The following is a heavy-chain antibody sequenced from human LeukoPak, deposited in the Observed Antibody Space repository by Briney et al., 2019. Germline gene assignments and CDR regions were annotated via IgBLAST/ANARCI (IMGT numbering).Heavy chain of an antibody. CDR2: IKEDGSRT. V-gene: IGHV3-7*03. CDR1: GFTFSSYW. J-gene: IGHJ4*02. Sequence: GGSLRLSCVASGFTFSSYWMTWVRQAPGRGLERVANIKEDGSRTYYMDSVKGRFTISRDNAKSSLYLQMNSLRAEDTAVYYCVRSIPSGPIFDYWGQGTLVTVSS. D-gene: IGHD6-25*01. CDR3: VRSIPSGPIFDY.